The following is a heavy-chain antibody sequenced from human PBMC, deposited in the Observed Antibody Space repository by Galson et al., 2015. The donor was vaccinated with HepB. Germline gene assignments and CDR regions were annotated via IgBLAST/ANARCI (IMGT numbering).Heavy chain of an antibody. V-gene: IGHV3-23*01. CDR3: AKTPRAAVFED. D-gene: IGHD6-25*01. J-gene: IGHJ4*02. CDR1: GFTFSNYA. Sequence: SLRLSCAASGFTFSNYAMNWVHQAPGKGLEWVSGINNGAEATFYADSVKGRFTISRDNSKNTLYLQMNSLRAEDTAMYYCAKTPRAAVFEDWGQGILVTVSS. CDR2: INNGAEAT.